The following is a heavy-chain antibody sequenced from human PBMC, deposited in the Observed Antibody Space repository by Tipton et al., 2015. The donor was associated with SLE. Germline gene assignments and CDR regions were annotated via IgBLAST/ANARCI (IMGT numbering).Heavy chain of an antibody. CDR2: INHSGSA. J-gene: IGHJ6*04. CDR1: GGSFSGNY. CDR3: TRLQFIFAGLDV. Sequence: TLSLTCAVYGGSFSGNYWIWIRQPPGKGLEWIGEINHSGSASYNPALKSRVTISADMSKNQFSLNLSSVTAADTAIYYCTRLQFIFAGLDVWGKGTTVTVSS. V-gene: IGHV4-34*01. D-gene: IGHD3-3*01.